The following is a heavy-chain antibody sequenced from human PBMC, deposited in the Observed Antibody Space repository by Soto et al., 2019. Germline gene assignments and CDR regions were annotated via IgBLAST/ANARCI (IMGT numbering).Heavy chain of an antibody. J-gene: IGHJ5*02. CDR1: EGTFSSHA. CDR2: IIPLFGTT. Sequence: QVQLEQSGAEVKKPGSSVKVSCKASEGTFSSHAISWVRQAPEEGLEWMGGIIPLFGTTNYAQKFQGRVTITADKSTSTASMELISLTSEDTAIYYCAGGYMVRGGDAWFDTWGQGTLVAVSS. D-gene: IGHD3-10*01. V-gene: IGHV1-69*06. CDR3: AGGYMVRGGDAWFDT.